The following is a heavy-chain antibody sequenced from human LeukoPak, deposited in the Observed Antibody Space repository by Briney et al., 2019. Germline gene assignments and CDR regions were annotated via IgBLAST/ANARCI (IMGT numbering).Heavy chain of an antibody. D-gene: IGHD2-2*01. CDR3: SSADIAAVPAAGKSYYYYYGMDV. CDR2: IYYSGST. CDR1: GGSVSSCSYY. V-gene: IGHV4-61*01. Sequence: PSETLSLTCTVSGGSVSSCSYYWSWIRQPPGKGLEWIGYIYYSGSTNYNPSLKSRVTISVDTSKNQFSLKLSSVTAADTAVYYCSSADIAAVPAAGKSYYYYYGMDVWGQGTTVTVSS. J-gene: IGHJ6*02.